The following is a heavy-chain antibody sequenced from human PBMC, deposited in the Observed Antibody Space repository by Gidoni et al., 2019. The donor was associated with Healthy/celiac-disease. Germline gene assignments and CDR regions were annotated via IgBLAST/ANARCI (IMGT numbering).Heavy chain of an antibody. V-gene: IGHV3-48*02. CDR1: GFTFSSYS. CDR3: LVEMATMGN. D-gene: IGHD5-12*01. Sequence: EVQMVESGGGLVQPGGALRLSCAASGFTFSSYSMNWVRQAPGKGLEWVSYISSSSSTIYYADSVKGRFTISRDNAKNSLYLQMNSLRDEDTAVYYGLVEMATMGNWGQGTLVTVSS. CDR2: ISSSSSTI. J-gene: IGHJ4*02.